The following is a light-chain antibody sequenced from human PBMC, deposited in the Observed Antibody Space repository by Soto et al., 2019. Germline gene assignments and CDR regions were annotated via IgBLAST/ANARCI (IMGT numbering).Light chain of an antibody. CDR1: QGIRTD. Sequence: AIQMTQSPSSLSASVGDRVTITCRASQGIRTDLGWYQQKPGKGPQLLISGASTLQSGVSLRFSGRGSGTDFTLTISSLQPEDFATYYCLHDYNYPLTFGQGTRVEIK. CDR3: LHDYNYPLT. V-gene: IGKV1-6*01. J-gene: IGKJ1*01. CDR2: GAS.